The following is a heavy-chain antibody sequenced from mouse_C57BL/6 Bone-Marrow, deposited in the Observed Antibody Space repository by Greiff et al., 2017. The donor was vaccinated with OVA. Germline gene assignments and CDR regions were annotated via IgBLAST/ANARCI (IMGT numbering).Heavy chain of an antibody. CDR3: ARMGCSMVTTTGLDY. J-gene: IGHJ2*01. CDR1: GYAFSSSW. D-gene: IGHD2-1*01. V-gene: IGHV1-82*01. CDR2: IYPGDGDT. Sequence: QVQLKESGPELVKPGASVKISCKASGYAFSSSWMNWVKQRPGKGLEWIGRIYPGDGDTNYNGKFKGKATLTADKSSSTAYMQLSSLTSEDSAVYFCARMGCSMVTTTGLDYWGQGTTLTVSS.